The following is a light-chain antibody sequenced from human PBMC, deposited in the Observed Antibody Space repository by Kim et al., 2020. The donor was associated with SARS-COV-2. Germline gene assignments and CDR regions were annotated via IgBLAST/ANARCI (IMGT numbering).Light chain of an antibody. CDR1: YSNIGSNT. CDR3: AGWDDSLKAIL. V-gene: IGLV1-44*01. CDR2: SNK. J-gene: IGLJ2*01. Sequence: QSVLTQPPSASGTPGQGVIISCSGSYSNIGSNTVDWYQQLPGAAPKLLIYSNKYRPSGVPDRFSGSKSGTSASLAISGLQSEDEADYYCAGWDDSLKAILFGGGTQLTVL.